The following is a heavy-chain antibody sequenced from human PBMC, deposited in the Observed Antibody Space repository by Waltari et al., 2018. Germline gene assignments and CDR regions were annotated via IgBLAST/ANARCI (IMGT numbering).Heavy chain of an antibody. CDR3: ARVDSSGYYLYYYGMDV. CDR1: GFTVSSNY. Sequence: EVQLVESGGGLIQPGGSLRLSCAASGFTVSSNYMSWVRQAPGKGLEWVSVIYSGGSTYYADSVKGRFTISRDNSKNTRYLQMNSLRAEDTAVYYCARVDSSGYYLYYYGMDVWGQGTTVTVSS. CDR2: IYSGGST. J-gene: IGHJ6*02. V-gene: IGHV3-53*01. D-gene: IGHD3-22*01.